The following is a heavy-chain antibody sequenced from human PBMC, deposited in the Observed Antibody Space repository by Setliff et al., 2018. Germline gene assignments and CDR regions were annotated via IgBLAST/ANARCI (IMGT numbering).Heavy chain of an antibody. CDR1: GGSISTTDYY. D-gene: IGHD3-22*01. CDR2: VYYSGNT. CDR3: ARYDSSGYSENYYFDY. Sequence: KPSETLSLTCTVSGGSISTTDYYWGWIRQPPGKGLEWIGCVYYSGNTYYSPSLKSRVTMFVDTSKNRFPLMLYSVTAADTAIYYCARYDSSGYSENYYFDYWGQGTLVTVSS. V-gene: IGHV4-39*06. J-gene: IGHJ4*02.